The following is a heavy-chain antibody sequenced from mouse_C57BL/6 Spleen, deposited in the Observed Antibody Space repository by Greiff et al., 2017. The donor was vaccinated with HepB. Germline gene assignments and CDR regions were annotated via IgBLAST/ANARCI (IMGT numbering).Heavy chain of an antibody. D-gene: IGHD1-1*01. J-gene: IGHJ2*01. CDR2: IYPGDGDT. Sequence: VQLQQSGPELVKPGASVKISCKASGYAFSSSWMNWVKQRPGKGLEWIGRIYPGDGDTNYNGKFKGKATLTADKSSSTAYMQLSSLTSEDSAVYFWARERGYYYGSGGDFDYWGQGTTLTVSS. CDR3: ARERGYYYGSGGDFDY. V-gene: IGHV1-82*01. CDR1: GYAFSSSW.